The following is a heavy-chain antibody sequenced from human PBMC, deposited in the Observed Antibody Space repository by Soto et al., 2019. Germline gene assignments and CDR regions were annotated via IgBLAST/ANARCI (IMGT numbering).Heavy chain of an antibody. V-gene: IGHV4-59*01. CDR3: ATNGYNPEYFDY. J-gene: IGHJ4*02. Sequence: ETLSLTCTVSGGSISSYYWSWIRQPPGKGLEWIGYIYYSGSTNYNPSLKSRVTISVDTSKNQFSLKLSSVTAADTAVYYCATNGYNPEYFDYWGQGTLVTVSS. CDR1: GGSISSYY. CDR2: IYYSGST. D-gene: IGHD5-12*01.